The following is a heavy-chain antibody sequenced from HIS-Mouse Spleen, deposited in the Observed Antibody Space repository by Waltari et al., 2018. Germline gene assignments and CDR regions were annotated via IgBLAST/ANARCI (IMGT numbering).Heavy chain of an antibody. CDR3: AREIPYSSSWYDWYFDL. CDR1: GGSISSSSYY. J-gene: IGHJ2*01. CDR2: SHYSGGT. Sequence: QLQLQESGPGLVKPSETLSLTCTVSGGSISSSSYYWGWIRQPPGKGLEWIGSSHYSGGTYSNPSLKSRGTISVDTSKNQFSLKLSSVTAADTAVYYCAREIPYSSSWYDWYFDLWGRGTLVTVSS. D-gene: IGHD6-13*01. V-gene: IGHV4-39*07.